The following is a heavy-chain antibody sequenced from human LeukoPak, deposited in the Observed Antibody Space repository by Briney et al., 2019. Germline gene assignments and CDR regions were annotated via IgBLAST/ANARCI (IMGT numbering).Heavy chain of an antibody. CDR3: VRLRGGIQLWGD. CDR2: LSYTGTN. CDR1: GGSITSNSYS. V-gene: IGHV4-39*01. J-gene: IGHJ4*02. D-gene: IGHD5-18*01. Sequence: KASETLSLTCTVSGGSITSNSYSWGWIRQPPGKGLQWIVTLSYTGTNYYNPSLKSRVTMPVDTSKNQLSLKLSYVTAADTAVYYCVRLRGGIQLWGDWGQGTLVTVSS.